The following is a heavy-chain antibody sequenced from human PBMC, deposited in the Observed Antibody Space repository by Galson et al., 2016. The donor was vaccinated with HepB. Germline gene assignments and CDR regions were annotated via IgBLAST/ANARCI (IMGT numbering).Heavy chain of an antibody. CDR2: ISTFSGYT. CDR3: ARDGLRFLEWLRDGMDV. D-gene: IGHD3-3*01. J-gene: IGHJ6*02. CDR1: GYSFSSYG. V-gene: IGHV1-18*01. Sequence: SVKVSCKASGYSFSSYGISWVRQAPGQGLVWLGWISTFSGYTKYAQKLQGRVTMTTDTSTSTAYMGLRSLRSDDTAVYYCARDGLRFLEWLRDGMDVWGQGTTVTVSS.